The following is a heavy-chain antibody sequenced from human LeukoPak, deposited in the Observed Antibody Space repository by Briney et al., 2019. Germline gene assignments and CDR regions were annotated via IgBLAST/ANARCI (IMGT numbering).Heavy chain of an antibody. V-gene: IGHV1-2*04. CDR3: ARAYGPGLRYYFDY. CDR1: GYTFTGYY. CDR2: INPNSGGT. Sequence: ASVKVSCKASGYTFTGYYMHWVRQAPGQGLEWMGWINPNSGGTNYAQKFQGWVTMTRDTSNSTAYMELSRPRSDDTAVYYCARAYGPGLRYYFDYWGQGTLVTVSS. J-gene: IGHJ4*02. D-gene: IGHD3-10*01.